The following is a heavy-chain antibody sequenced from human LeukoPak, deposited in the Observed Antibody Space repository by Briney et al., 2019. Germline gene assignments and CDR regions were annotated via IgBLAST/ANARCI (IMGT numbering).Heavy chain of an antibody. V-gene: IGHV3-30*04. D-gene: IGHD2-15*01. Sequence: GGSLRLSCAASGFTFSSYAMHWVRQAPGKGLEWVAVISYDGSNKYYADSVKGRFTISRDNSKNTPYLQMNSLRAEDTAVYYCARDSIVVVVAATGLDYWGQGTLVTVSS. CDR2: ISYDGSNK. CDR3: ARDSIVVVVAATGLDY. CDR1: GFTFSSYA. J-gene: IGHJ4*02.